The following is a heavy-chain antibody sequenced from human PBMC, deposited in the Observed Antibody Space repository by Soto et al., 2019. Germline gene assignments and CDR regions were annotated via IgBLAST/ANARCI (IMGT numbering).Heavy chain of an antibody. D-gene: IGHD1-1*01. V-gene: IGHV1-3*01. CDR3: ARGKGMEENYYYYGLDI. CDR1: GYTFPTHA. J-gene: IGHJ6*02. CDR2: INGGTGQS. Sequence: SVKVTSKASGYTFPTHAMHWLRQCAGQSLEWMGWINGGTGQSKHSQRFQGRVTITRDTSARTAYMELSSLRSEDTAVYYCARGKGMEENYYYYGLDIWGQGTTVTVSS.